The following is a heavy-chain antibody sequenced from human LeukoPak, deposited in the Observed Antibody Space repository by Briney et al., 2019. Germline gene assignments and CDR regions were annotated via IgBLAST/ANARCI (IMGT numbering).Heavy chain of an antibody. CDR2: IIPIFGTA. Sequence: SVKVSCKATGGTFSSYAISWVRQAPGQGLEWMGRIIPIFGTANYAQKFQGRVTITTDESTSTAYMELSSLRSEDTAVYYCARDHRYYYDSSGYYDYNWFDPWGQGTLVTVSS. J-gene: IGHJ5*02. V-gene: IGHV1-69*05. CDR3: ARDHRYYYDSSGYYDYNWFDP. D-gene: IGHD3-22*01. CDR1: GGTFSSYA.